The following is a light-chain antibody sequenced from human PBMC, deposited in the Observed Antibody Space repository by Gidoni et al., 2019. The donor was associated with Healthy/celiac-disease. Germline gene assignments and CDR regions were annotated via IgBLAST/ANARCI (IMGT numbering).Light chain of an antibody. J-gene: IGKJ1*01. Sequence: IRMPQTPSTLSASVGDRVTITCRASQSISSWLAWYQQKPGTAPTLLIYTASRLESGVPSRFSGSVSGTEFTLPIRSLQPDDFATYYCQQYNSYSWTFGQGTKVEIK. CDR1: QSISSW. CDR2: TAS. V-gene: IGKV1-5*03. CDR3: QQYNSYSWT.